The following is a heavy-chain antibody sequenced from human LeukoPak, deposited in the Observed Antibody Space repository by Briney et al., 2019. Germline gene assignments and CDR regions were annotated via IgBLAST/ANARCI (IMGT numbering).Heavy chain of an antibody. V-gene: IGHV3-7*01. J-gene: IGHJ6*03. Sequence: PGGSLRLSCAASGFTFSSYWMSWVRQAPGKGLEWVANIKQDGSEKYYVDSVKGRFTISRDNAKNSLYLQMNSLRAEDTAVYYCARVVTGYSGYDAFYYYYYYMDVWGKGTTVTVSS. D-gene: IGHD5-12*01. CDR1: GFTFSSYW. CDR3: ARVVTGYSGYDAFYYYYYYMDV. CDR2: IKQDGSEK.